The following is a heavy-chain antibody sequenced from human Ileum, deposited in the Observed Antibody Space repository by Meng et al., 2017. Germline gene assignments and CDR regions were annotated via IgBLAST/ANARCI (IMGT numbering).Heavy chain of an antibody. D-gene: IGHD1-14*01. J-gene: IGHJ4*02. CDR1: GVSVHSGFYY. V-gene: IGHV4-61*01. CDR3: TGGPDSAKSGY. CDR2: FHHSGSA. Sequence: QVPLQESGPGLVKPSQALSLTCTVSGVSVHSGFYYWNWVRQPPGKGLEFIGSFHHSGSAHYNASLEGRVTMSLDTSKNQFSLRLTSVTAADSALYYCTGGPDSAKSGYWGQGTLVTVSS.